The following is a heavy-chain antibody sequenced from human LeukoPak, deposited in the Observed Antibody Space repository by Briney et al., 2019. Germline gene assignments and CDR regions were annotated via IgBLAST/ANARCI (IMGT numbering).Heavy chain of an antibody. Sequence: GGSLRLSCAASGLTFDDYAMHWVCQAPGKGLEWVSLISGDGGSTYYADSVKGRFTISRDNSKNSLYLQMNSLRTEDTALYYCAKGSGSIFDYWGQGTLVTVSS. V-gene: IGHV3-43*02. CDR3: AKGSGSIFDY. CDR1: GLTFDDYA. J-gene: IGHJ4*02. CDR2: ISGDGGST.